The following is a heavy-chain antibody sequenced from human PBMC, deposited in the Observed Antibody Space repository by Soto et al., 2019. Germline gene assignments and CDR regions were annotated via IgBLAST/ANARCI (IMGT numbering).Heavy chain of an antibody. D-gene: IGHD2-15*01. J-gene: IGHJ5*02. V-gene: IGHV1-46*03. CDR2: INPSGGSA. Sequence: ASVKVSCKASGSTLTTYYMHWVRQAPGQGLEWMGIINPSGGSATSAQKFQGRVTMTWDTSTSTIYMELSSLRSEDTAVYYCAVETYCSGGSCHKWFDPWGQGTLVTVSS. CDR1: GSTLTTYY. CDR3: AVETYCSGGSCHKWFDP.